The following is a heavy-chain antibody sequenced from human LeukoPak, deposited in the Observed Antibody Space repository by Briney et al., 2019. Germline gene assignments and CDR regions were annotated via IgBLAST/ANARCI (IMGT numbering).Heavy chain of an antibody. CDR1: GLTFSPFA. Sequence: PGGSLRLSCTASGLTFSPFAMSWVRQAPGKGLEWVSSISGSGANTNYADSVKGRFTISRDNSKNTLFLQMSSLKVEDTAVYYCAKDLTGIRTTYPDYWSQGTLVTVSS. J-gene: IGHJ4*02. V-gene: IGHV3-23*01. CDR2: ISGSGANT. D-gene: IGHD1/OR15-1a*01. CDR3: AKDLTGIRTTYPDY.